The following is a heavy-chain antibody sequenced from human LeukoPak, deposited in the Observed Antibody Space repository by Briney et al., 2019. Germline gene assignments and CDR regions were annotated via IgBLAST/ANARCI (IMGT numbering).Heavy chain of an antibody. V-gene: IGHV3-7*01. D-gene: IGHD5-18*01. CDR2: IKQDGSEK. CDR1: GFTFSSYW. CDR3: ARRGYSFGDYYMDV. Sequence: GGSLRLSCAASGFTFSSYWMSWVRQAPGKGLEWVANIKQDGSEKYYVDSVKGRFTISRDNAKNSLYLQMNSLRAEDTAVYYCARRGYSFGDYYMDVWGKGTTVTVSS. J-gene: IGHJ6*03.